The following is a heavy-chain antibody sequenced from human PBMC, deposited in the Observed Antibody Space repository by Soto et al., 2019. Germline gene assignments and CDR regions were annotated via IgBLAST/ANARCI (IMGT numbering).Heavy chain of an antibody. CDR1: GFTFSSYG. Sequence: GGSLRLSCAASGFTFSSYGMHWVRQAPGKGLEWVAVISYNGSNKYYADSVKGRFTISRDNSKNTLYLQMNSLRAEDTAVYYCARLATIYDLDYWGQGTLVTVSS. D-gene: IGHD3-22*01. CDR2: ISYNGSNK. CDR3: ARLATIYDLDY. V-gene: IGHV3-30*03. J-gene: IGHJ4*02.